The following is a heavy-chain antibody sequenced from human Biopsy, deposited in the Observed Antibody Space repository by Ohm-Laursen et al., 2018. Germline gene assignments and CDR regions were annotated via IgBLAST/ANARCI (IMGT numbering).Heavy chain of an antibody. CDR1: GESSSGYF. CDR3: ARGSGYFKLDV. CDR2: INQSGST. D-gene: IGHD5-12*01. Sequence: GTLSLTCAVNGESSSGYFWNWIRQPPGEGLEWIGEINQSGSTKYNPSLKRRATLSADSSNSQFSLRLTSVTAAGTAIYYCARGSGYFKLDVWGQGTTVTVSS. J-gene: IGHJ6*02. V-gene: IGHV4-34*01.